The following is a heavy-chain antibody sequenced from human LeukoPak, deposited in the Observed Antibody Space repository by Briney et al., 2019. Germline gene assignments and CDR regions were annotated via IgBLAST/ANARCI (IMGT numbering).Heavy chain of an antibody. CDR1: GYTFTAYY. J-gene: IGHJ4*02. Sequence: GASVKVSCKASGYTFTAYYVHWVRLAPGQGLEWMGWISPNSGGTHYAQKFQGRVTMTSDTSIRTAYMGLSGLRSDDTAMYYCARDGYYGSGSYYRRYFDYWGQGTLVTVSS. CDR3: ARDGYYGSGSYYRRYFDY. V-gene: IGHV1-2*02. CDR2: ISPNSGGT. D-gene: IGHD3-10*01.